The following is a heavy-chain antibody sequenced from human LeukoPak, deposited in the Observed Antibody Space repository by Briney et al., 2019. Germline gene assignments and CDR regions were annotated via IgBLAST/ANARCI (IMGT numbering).Heavy chain of an antibody. J-gene: IGHJ4*02. Sequence: PSETLSLTCAVYGGSFSGYYWSWIRQPPGKGLEWIGNIFYSGSTYYSPSLKSRVTISLDTSKNQFSLKLSSVTAADTAVYYCAREDSSSPFDYWGQGTLVTVSS. CDR1: GGSFSGYY. CDR2: IFYSGST. CDR3: AREDSSSPFDY. V-gene: IGHV4-34*12. D-gene: IGHD6-6*01.